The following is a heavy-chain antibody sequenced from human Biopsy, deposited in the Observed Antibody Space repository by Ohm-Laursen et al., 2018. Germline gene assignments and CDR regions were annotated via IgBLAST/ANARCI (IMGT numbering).Heavy chain of an antibody. D-gene: IGHD4/OR15-4a*01. CDR1: GESFNGYY. CDR2: INHSGRT. CDR3: ARGPYGDNAGAFDV. J-gene: IGHJ3*01. V-gene: IGHV4-34*01. Sequence: GTLPLTCAVYGESFNGYYWSWIRRTPGKGLEWIGEINHSGRTNYNPSLKSRVTISVDTSKNQFSLRLTSVTAADTATYFCARGPYGDNAGAFDVWGQGTVVTVSS.